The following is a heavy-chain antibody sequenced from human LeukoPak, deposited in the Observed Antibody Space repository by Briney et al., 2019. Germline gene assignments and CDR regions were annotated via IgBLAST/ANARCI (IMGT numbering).Heavy chain of an antibody. CDR2: ISAYNGNP. CDR3: ARGPLYCSGGSCFLLYYYYYYGMDV. Sequence: ASVKVSCKASGGTFSSYAISWVRQAPGQGLEWMGWISAYNGNPNYAQKLQGRVTMTTDTSTSTAYMELRSLRSDDTAVYYCARGPLYCSGGSCFLLYYYYYYGMDVWGQGTTVTVSS. D-gene: IGHD2-15*01. V-gene: IGHV1-18*01. J-gene: IGHJ6*02. CDR1: GGTFSSYA.